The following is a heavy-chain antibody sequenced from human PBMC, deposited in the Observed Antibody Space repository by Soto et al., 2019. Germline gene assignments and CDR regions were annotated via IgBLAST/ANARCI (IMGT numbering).Heavy chain of an antibody. Sequence: SETLSLTCTVSGGSISSYYWSWIRQPPGKGLEWIGYIYYSGSTNYNPSFKSRVTISVDTSKNQFSLKLSSVTAADTAVYYCARARVEMAFDYWGQGTLVTVS. CDR3: ARARVEMAFDY. CDR1: GGSISSYY. CDR2: IYYSGST. V-gene: IGHV4-59*01. J-gene: IGHJ4*02.